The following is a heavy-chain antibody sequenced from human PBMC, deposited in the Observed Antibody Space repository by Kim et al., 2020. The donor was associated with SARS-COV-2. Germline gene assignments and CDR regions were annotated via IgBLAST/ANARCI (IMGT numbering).Heavy chain of an antibody. Sequence: YNADSVKGRFTISRDNAKNSLYLQMNSLRAEDTAVYYCARGHDSSGSFDYWGQGTLVTVSS. V-gene: IGHV3-21*01. J-gene: IGHJ4*02. CDR3: ARGHDSSGSFDY. D-gene: IGHD3-22*01.